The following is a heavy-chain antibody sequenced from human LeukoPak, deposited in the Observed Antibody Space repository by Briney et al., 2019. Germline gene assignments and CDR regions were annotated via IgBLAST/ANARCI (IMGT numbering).Heavy chain of an antibody. CDR3: ARESYKDEFDY. Sequence: PGGSLRLSCAASGFTFSSYSMNWVRQAPGKGLEWVSYISSSSSTIYYADSVKGRFTISRDNAKNSLYLQMNSLRAEDTAVYYCARESYKDEFDYWGQGTLVTVSS. J-gene: IGHJ4*02. CDR1: GFTFSSYS. V-gene: IGHV3-48*01. D-gene: IGHD1-1*01. CDR2: ISSSSSTI.